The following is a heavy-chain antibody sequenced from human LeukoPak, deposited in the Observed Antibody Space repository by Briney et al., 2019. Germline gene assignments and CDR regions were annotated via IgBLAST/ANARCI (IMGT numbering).Heavy chain of an antibody. J-gene: IGHJ6*02. CDR1: GFTFSDYY. CDR2: ISSSGSTI. D-gene: IGHD3-3*01. Sequence: SGGSLRLSCAASGFTFSDYYMSWIRQAPGKGLEWVSYISSSGSTIYYADSVKGRFTISRDNAKNSLYLQMNSLRAEDTAVYYCARDSGVASIFGVVTGYYGMDVWGQGTTVTVSS. CDR3: ARDSGVASIFGVVTGYYGMDV. V-gene: IGHV3-11*04.